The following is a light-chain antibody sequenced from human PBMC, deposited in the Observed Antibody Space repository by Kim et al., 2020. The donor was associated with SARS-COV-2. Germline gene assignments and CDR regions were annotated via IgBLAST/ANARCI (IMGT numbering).Light chain of an antibody. CDR2: GAF. CDR3: QHYHVFPLT. J-gene: IGKJ4*01. CDR1: QTFNSGY. V-gene: IGKV3-20*01. Sequence: EIVLTQSPGTLSLSPGERATLSCRASQTFNSGYLAWYQQKPDQAPRLLIYGAFRRATGIPDRFSGSGSGTDYTLTISRLEPDDFAMYYCQHYHVFPLTFGGGTKVDIK.